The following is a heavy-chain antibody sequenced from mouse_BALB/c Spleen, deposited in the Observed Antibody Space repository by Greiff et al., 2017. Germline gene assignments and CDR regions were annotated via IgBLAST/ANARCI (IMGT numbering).Heavy chain of an antibody. CDR2: IYPGDGDT. Sequence: VKLMESGAELVRPGSSVKISCKASGYAFSSYWMNWVKQRPGQGLEWIGQIYPGDGDTNYNGKFKGKATLTADKSSSTAYMQLSSLTSEDSAVYFCARRWNYYAMDYWGQGTSVTVSS. V-gene: IGHV1-80*01. CDR3: ARRWNYYAMDY. J-gene: IGHJ4*01. CDR1: GYAFSSYW.